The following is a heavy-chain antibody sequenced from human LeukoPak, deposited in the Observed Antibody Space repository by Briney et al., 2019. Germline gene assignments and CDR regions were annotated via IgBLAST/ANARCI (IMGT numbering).Heavy chain of an antibody. CDR3: AKDYSYYYDSSLGD. CDR2: ISYDGSNK. Sequence: GGSLRLSCAASGFTFSSYGMHWVRQAPGKGLEWVAVISYDGSNKYYADSVKGRFTISRDNSKNTLFLQMNSLRAEDTAVYYCAKDYSYYYDSSLGDWGQGTLVTVSP. J-gene: IGHJ4*02. D-gene: IGHD3-22*01. CDR1: GFTFSSYG. V-gene: IGHV3-30*18.